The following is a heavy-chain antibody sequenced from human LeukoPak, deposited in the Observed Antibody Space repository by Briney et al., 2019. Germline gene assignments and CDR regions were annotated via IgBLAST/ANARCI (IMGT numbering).Heavy chain of an antibody. V-gene: IGHV1-46*01. Sequence: ASVKVSRKASGYTFTRYYMRWVRQAPGQGLEWMGIINPSGGSTNYAQKFQGRVTMTRDTSTSTVYMELSSLRSEDTAVYYCARDRSYGLDYWGQGTLVTVSS. CDR2: INPSGGST. J-gene: IGHJ4*02. CDR3: ARDRSYGLDY. CDR1: GYTFTRYY. D-gene: IGHD5-18*01.